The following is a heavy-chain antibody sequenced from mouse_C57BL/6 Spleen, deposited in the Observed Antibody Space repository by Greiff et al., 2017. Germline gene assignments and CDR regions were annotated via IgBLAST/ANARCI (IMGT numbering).Heavy chain of an antibody. D-gene: IGHD2-4*01. Sequence: VQLQQSGAELARPGASVKMSCKASGYTFTSYTMHWVKQRTGQGLEWIGYINPSSGYTKYNQKFKDKATLTADKSTSKAYMQLSSLTSEDSAVYDCARVYDYDAGGYFDYWGQGTTLTFSS. CDR3: ARVYDYDAGGYFDY. J-gene: IGHJ2*01. V-gene: IGHV1-4*01. CDR2: INPSSGYT. CDR1: GYTFTSYT.